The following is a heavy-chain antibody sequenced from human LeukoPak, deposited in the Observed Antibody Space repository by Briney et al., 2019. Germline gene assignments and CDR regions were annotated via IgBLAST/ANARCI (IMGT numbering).Heavy chain of an antibody. CDR1: GFTFSNAW. J-gene: IGHJ1*01. CDR3: AKGFGVAGPGYFQH. CDR2: ISGSGGST. V-gene: IGHV3-23*01. D-gene: IGHD6-19*01. Sequence: GGSLRLSCAASGFTFSNAWMSWVRQAPGKGLEWVSAISGSGGSTYYADSVKGRFTISRDNSKNTLYLQMNSLRAEDTAVYYCAKGFGVAGPGYFQHWGQGTLVTVSS.